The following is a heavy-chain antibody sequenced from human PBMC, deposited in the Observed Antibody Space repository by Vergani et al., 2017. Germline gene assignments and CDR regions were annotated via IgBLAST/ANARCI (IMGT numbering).Heavy chain of an antibody. V-gene: IGHV4-61*01. CDR3: SGGAEGVGAEQN. CDR2: IYYSGST. D-gene: IGHD1-26*01. CDR1: GGSVSSGSYY. Sequence: QVQLQESGPGLVKPSETLSLTCTVSGGSVSSGSYYWSWIRQPPGKGLEWIGYIYYSGSTNYNPSLKSRVTISVDTSKNQFSLKLSSVTAADTAVYYWSGGAEGVGAEQNWGQGTLVTVSS. J-gene: IGHJ4*02.